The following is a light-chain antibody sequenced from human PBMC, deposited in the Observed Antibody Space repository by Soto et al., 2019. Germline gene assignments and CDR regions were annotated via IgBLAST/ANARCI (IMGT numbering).Light chain of an antibody. CDR1: QIVYGRQ. Sequence: EIVLTQSPCTLPLSPGERAALSFDALQIVYGRQLAWYQHKPGQAPRLLMYGVSSRATGIPDRFTGSGSGADFTLTISRLEPEDFAVYYCQVYGPSPPITFGQGTRLEIK. V-gene: IGKV3-20*01. CDR3: QVYGPSPPIT. J-gene: IGKJ5*01. CDR2: GVS.